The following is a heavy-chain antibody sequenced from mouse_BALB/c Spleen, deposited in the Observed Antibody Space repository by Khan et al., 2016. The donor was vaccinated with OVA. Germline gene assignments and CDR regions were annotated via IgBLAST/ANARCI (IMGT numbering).Heavy chain of an antibody. V-gene: IGHV5-15*02. J-gene: IGHJ3*01. Sequence: EVELVESGGGLVQPAGSRTLSCAASGFTFIDYGMAWVRQTPGKGPEWLAFIRSVAYSIYYADTVTGRFTIYREYAKHTLYLQMSSQRSVETAMYYCARGGFAYWGQGTLVTVSA. CDR3: ARGGFAY. CDR2: IRSVAYSI. CDR1: GFTFIDYG.